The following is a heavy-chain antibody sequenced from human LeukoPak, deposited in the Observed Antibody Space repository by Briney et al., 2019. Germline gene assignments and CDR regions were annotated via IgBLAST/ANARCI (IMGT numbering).Heavy chain of an antibody. CDR3: ARYEGSGWYLLYFDY. V-gene: IGHV3-33*01. Sequence: GGSLRLSCAASGFTFSSYGMHWVRQAPGKGLEWVAVIWYDGSNKYYADSVKGRFTISRDNSKNTLYLQMNSLRAEDTAVYYCARYEGSGWYLLYFDYWGQGTLVTVSS. J-gene: IGHJ4*02. D-gene: IGHD6-19*01. CDR2: IWYDGSNK. CDR1: GFTFSSYG.